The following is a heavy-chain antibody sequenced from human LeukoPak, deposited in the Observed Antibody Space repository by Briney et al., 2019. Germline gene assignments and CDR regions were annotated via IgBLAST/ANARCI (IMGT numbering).Heavy chain of an antibody. Sequence: SETLSLTCTVSGGSISSYYWSWIRQPPGKGLEWIGYIYYSGSTNYNPSLKSRVTISVDTSRNQFSLKLSSVTAADTAVYYCARERRQQWLVPFENVYYFDYWGQGTLVTVSS. D-gene: IGHD6-19*01. V-gene: IGHV4-59*01. J-gene: IGHJ4*02. CDR1: GGSISSYY. CDR2: IYYSGST. CDR3: ARERRQQWLVPFENVYYFDY.